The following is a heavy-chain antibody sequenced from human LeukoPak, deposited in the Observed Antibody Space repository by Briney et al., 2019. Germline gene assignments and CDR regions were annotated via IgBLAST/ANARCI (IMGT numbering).Heavy chain of an antibody. CDR3: ARVVYSSSSVFDAFDI. CDR1: GFTFDDYG. D-gene: IGHD6-6*01. Sequence: GGSLRLSCAASGFTFDDYGMSWVRQAPGKGLEWVSGINWNGGSTGYADSVKGRFTISRDNAKNSLYLQMNSLRAEDTALYHCARVVYSSSSVFDAFDIWGQGTMVTVSS. V-gene: IGHV3-20*01. CDR2: INWNGGST. J-gene: IGHJ3*02.